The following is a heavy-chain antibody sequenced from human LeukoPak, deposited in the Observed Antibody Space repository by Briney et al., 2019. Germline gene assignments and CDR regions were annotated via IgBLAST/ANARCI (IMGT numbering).Heavy chain of an antibody. CDR3: ARDFRAAAFDI. J-gene: IGHJ3*02. CDR2: IYYSGST. Sequence: SETLSLTCTVSGGSISSYYWSWIRQPAGKGLEWIGYIYYSGSTNYNPSLRSRVTISVDTSKNQFSLKLSSVTAADTAVYYCARDFRAAAFDIWGQGTMVTVSS. CDR1: GGSISSYY. V-gene: IGHV4-59*01. D-gene: IGHD6-25*01.